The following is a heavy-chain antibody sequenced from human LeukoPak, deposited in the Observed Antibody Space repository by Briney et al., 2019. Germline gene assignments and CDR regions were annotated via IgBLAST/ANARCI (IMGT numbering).Heavy chain of an antibody. CDR1: VGSLSSYY. Sequence: SETLSLTCTVSVGSLSSYYWSCIRQSAGKGLEWIGRIYTSGSTNYNPSLKSRVTMSVDKSKNQFSLKLSSVTAAETAVYYCARETYYYGSGSRDYYMDVWGKGTTVTVSS. J-gene: IGHJ6*03. D-gene: IGHD3-10*01. CDR2: IYTSGST. V-gene: IGHV4-4*07. CDR3: ARETYYYGSGSRDYYMDV.